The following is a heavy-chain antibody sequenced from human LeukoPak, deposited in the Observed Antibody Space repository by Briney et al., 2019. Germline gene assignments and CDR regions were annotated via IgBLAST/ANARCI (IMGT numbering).Heavy chain of an antibody. Sequence: ASVKVSCKASGYIFTKYHMHWVRQATGQGLEWMGWINPNSGGTDYAQKFQGRVTMTRDTSMSTAYMELSSLRSDDTAVYYCASRDSSDWFFYWGQGTLVTVSP. V-gene: IGHV1-2*02. CDR2: INPNSGGT. D-gene: IGHD6-13*01. CDR3: ASRDSSDWFFY. J-gene: IGHJ4*02. CDR1: GYIFTKYH.